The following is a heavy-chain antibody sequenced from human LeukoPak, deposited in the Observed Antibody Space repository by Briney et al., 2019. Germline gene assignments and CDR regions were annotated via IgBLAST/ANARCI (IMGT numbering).Heavy chain of an antibody. CDR2: ISSSGSTI. CDR3: ARDVCGDCYHDAFDI. V-gene: IGHV3-48*03. Sequence: RPGGSLRLSCAASGFTFSSYEMNWVRQAPGKGLEWVSYISSSGSTIYYADSVKGRFTISRDNAKNSLYLQMNSLRAEDTAVYYCARDVCGDCYHDAFDIWGQGTMVTVSS. J-gene: IGHJ3*02. D-gene: IGHD2-21*02. CDR1: GFTFSSYE.